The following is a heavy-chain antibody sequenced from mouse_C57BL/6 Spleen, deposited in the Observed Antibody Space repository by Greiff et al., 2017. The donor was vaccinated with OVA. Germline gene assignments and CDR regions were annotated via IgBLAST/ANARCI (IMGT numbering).Heavy chain of an antibody. CDR1: GYTFTDYE. J-gene: IGHJ2*01. CDR2: IDPETGGT. CDR3: TRGRGYFDY. V-gene: IGHV1-15*01. Sequence: VQRVESGAELVRPGASVTLSCKASGYTFTDYEMHWVKQTPVHGLEWIGAIDPETGGTAYNQKFKGKAILTADKSSSTAYMELRSLTSEDSAVYYCTRGRGYFDYWGQGTTLTVSS.